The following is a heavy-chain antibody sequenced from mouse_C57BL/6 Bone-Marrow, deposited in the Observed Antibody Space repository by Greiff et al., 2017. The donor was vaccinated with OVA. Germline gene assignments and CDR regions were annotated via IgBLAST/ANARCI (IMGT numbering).Heavy chain of an antibody. CDR3: ARRAHYYGSSYMAMDY. D-gene: IGHD1-1*01. CDR1: GYTFTNYW. Sequence: QVQLQQSGAELVRPGTSVKMSCKASGYTFTNYWIGWAKQRPGHGLEWIGDIYPGGGYTNYNEKFKGKATLTADKSSSTAYMQFSSLTSEDSAIYYCARRAHYYGSSYMAMDYWGQGTSVTVSS. V-gene: IGHV1-63*01. CDR2: IYPGGGYT. J-gene: IGHJ4*01.